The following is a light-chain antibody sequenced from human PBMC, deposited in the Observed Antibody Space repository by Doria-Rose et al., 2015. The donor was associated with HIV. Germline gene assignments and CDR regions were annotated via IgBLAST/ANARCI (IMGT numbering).Light chain of an antibody. CDR2: GAS. J-gene: IGKJ1*01. CDR1: QGTSRY. CDR3: QQFDSFPRT. V-gene: IGKV1-9*01. Sequence: TQSPSFLSASVGVRVTITCQASQGTSRYLAWYQQKPGKAPTLLIFGASTLQSGVPSRFSGSGSGTEFTLTISSLQPEDFATYYCQQFDSFPRTFGQGTKVELK.